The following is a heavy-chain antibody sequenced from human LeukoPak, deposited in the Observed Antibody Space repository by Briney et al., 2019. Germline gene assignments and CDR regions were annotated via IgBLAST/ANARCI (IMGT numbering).Heavy chain of an antibody. V-gene: IGHV4-59*01. J-gene: IGHJ4*02. Sequence: SETLSLTCTVSGGSISSYYWSWIRQPPGKGVEWVGYIYYSGSTNYNPSLKSRVTISVDTSKNQFSLKLSSVTAADTAVYYCARGGYDFWSGYYYYFDYWGQGTLVTVSS. D-gene: IGHD3-3*01. CDR2: IYYSGST. CDR3: ARGGYDFWSGYYYYFDY. CDR1: GGSISSYY.